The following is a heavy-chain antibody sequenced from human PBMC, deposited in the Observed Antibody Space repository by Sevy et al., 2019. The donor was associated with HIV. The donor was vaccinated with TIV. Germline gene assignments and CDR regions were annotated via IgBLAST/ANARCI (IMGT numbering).Heavy chain of an antibody. D-gene: IGHD3-16*01. Sequence: GGSLRLSCAASGFSFSSYAMSWVRQTPGKGLQWVSVISGSGGSTYYADSVKGRFTIFRDNSRNTVYLQMNSLRAEDTAVYYCARSSLGGMAGMDVWGQGTTVTVSS. CDR1: GFSFSSYA. J-gene: IGHJ6*02. CDR3: ARSSLGGMAGMDV. V-gene: IGHV3-23*01. CDR2: ISGSGGST.